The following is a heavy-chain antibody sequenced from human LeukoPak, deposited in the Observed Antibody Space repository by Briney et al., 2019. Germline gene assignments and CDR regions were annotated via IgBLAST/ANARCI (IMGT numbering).Heavy chain of an antibody. J-gene: IGHJ3*02. D-gene: IGHD3-10*01. Sequence: SETLSLTCTVSGGSISSYYWSWIRQPPGKGLEWIGYIYYSGSTNYNPSLRSRVTFSIDTSKNQCSLKLTSVTAADTAVYYIARMGGITMIRGVLSAFDIWGQGTAVTVSS. CDR1: GGSISSYY. CDR3: ARMGGITMIRGVLSAFDI. V-gene: IGHV4-59*01. CDR2: IYYSGST.